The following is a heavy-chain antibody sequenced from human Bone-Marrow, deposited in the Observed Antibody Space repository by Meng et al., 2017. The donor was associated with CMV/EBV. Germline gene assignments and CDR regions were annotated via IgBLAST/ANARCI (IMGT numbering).Heavy chain of an antibody. D-gene: IGHD2-15*01. J-gene: IGHJ4*02. CDR3: ARAGVVAAPMGLD. Sequence: SVKVSCKASGGTFSSYAISWVRQAPGQGLEWMGRIIPILGIANYAQKFQGRVTITTDESTSTAYMELSSLRSEDTAVYYCARAGVVAAPMGLDWGQGTLVTVSS. V-gene: IGHV1-69*04. CDR2: IIPILGIA. CDR1: GGTFSSYA.